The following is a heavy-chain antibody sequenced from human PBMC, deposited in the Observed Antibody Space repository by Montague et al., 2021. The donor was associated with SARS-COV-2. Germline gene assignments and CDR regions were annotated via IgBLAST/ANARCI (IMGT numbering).Heavy chain of an antibody. CDR2: MYYTGHT. Sequence: SETLSLTCTVSGASVASGNFYWSWTRQPPGKGLEWIGYMYYTGHTNYNPSLESRVTMPVDPSKNQFSLTLTSVTAADTAVYYCAREFEGYFDLWGRGTLVMVSS. V-gene: IGHV4-61*01. CDR1: GASVASGNFY. CDR3: AREFEGYFDL. J-gene: IGHJ2*01. D-gene: IGHD3-10*01.